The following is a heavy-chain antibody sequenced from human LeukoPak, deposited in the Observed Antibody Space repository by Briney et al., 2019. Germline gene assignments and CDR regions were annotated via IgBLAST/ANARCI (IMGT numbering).Heavy chain of an antibody. CDR3: TTWGYYYDSSAYYESFD. CDR1: GCTFSNAW. Sequence: PGGSLRLSCAASGCTFSNAWMTWVRQAPGKGLEWVGLIKSKTDGGTTDYAAPVRGRFSISRDDSKNTLYLQMKSLKTEDTAVYYCTTWGYYYDSSAYYESFDWGQGTLVTVSS. CDR2: IKSKTDGGTT. J-gene: IGHJ1*01. D-gene: IGHD3-22*01. V-gene: IGHV3-15*01.